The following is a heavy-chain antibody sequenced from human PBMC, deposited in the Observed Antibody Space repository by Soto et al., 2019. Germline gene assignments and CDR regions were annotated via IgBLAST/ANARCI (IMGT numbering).Heavy chain of an antibody. Sequence: QITLKESGPTLVKPTQTLTLTCTFSGFSLSTYGEGVAWIRQPPGKALEWLALIYWDDDMRYSPSLRNRITSTQVMSKNLVVLILTNVDPMDIGTYFCGLCGLTSLGDSWGQGIAVTVAS. CDR3: GLCGLTSLGDS. V-gene: IGHV2-5*02. D-gene: IGHD2-2*01. CDR2: IYWDDDM. CDR1: GFSLSTYGEG. J-gene: IGHJ4*02.